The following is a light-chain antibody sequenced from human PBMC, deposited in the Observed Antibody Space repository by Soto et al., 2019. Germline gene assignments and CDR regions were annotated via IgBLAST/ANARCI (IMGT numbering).Light chain of an antibody. Sequence: QSALTQPASVSGSPGQSITISCTGTSSDVGGYNYVSWYQQYPGKAPKLMIYDVNNRPLGVSNRFSGSKSGYTASLTISVLQAEDDADYYCSSHTGSTIYMVFGGGTNLTVL. V-gene: IGLV2-14*01. CDR3: SSHTGSTIYMV. CDR2: DVN. J-gene: IGLJ2*01. CDR1: SSDVGGYNY.